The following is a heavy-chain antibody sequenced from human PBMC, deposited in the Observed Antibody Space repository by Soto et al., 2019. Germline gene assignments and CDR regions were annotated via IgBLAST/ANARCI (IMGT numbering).Heavy chain of an antibody. CDR2: INPNSGGT. J-gene: IGHJ3*02. Sequence: ASVKVSCKASGYTFTGYYIHWVRQAPGQGLEWMGWINPNSGGTNYAQKFQGWVTMTRDTSISTAYMELSRLRSDDTAVYYCARSWGDYENDAFDIWGQGTMVTVSS. V-gene: IGHV1-2*04. CDR1: GYTFTGYY. CDR3: ARSWGDYENDAFDI. D-gene: IGHD4-17*01.